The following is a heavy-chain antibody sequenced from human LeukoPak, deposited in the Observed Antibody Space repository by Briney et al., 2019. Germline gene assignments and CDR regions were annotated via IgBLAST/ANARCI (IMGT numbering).Heavy chain of an antibody. CDR1: GVTFSTYA. CDR3: AKARDFDFWSGYSNWFDP. Sequence: GGSLRLSCAASGVTFSTYAMIWVRQAPGKGREWVSGISGSGSSTYSADSVKGRILISRDNSKNTLYLQMNGLRAEDTAVYYCAKARDFDFWSGYSNWFDPWGQGTQVTVSS. D-gene: IGHD3-3*01. J-gene: IGHJ5*02. CDR2: ISGSGSST. V-gene: IGHV3-23*01.